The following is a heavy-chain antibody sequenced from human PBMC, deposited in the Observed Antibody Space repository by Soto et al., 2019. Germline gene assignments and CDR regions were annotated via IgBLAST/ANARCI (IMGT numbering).Heavy chain of an antibody. J-gene: IGHJ4*02. CDR3: AAGGSGYYAN. D-gene: IGHD3-22*01. CDR2: IKTDGTYA. Sequence: EVQLVESGGDLVQPGGSLRLSCAASGFTFSTYWMHWVRQAPGKGLLWVSRIKTDGTYATYADSVKGRFTISRDNAKNTLYLQMNSLRVEDAAVYYCAAGGSGYYANWGLGTLVTVSS. CDR1: GFTFSTYW. V-gene: IGHV3-74*01.